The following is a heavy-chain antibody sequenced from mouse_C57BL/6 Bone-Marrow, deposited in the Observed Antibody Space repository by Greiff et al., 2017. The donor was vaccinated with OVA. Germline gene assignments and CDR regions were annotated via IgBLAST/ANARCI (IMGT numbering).Heavy chain of an antibody. CDR1: GFTFSSYA. V-gene: IGHV5-4*01. J-gene: IGHJ4*01. CDR2: ISDGGSYT. CDR3: ARGQLRHRGAMDY. Sequence: EVQRVESGGGLVKPGGSLKLSCAASGFTFSSYAMSWVRQTPEKRLEWVATISDGGSYTYYPDNVKGRFTISRDNAKNNLYLQMSHLKSEDTAMYYCARGQLRHRGAMDYWGQGTSVTVSS. D-gene: IGHD3-2*02.